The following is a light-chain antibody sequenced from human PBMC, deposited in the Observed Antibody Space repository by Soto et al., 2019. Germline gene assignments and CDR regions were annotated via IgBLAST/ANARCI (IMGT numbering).Light chain of an antibody. Sequence: QSALTQPRSVSGSPGQSVTISCTGTSSDVGGYDYVSWYQQHPRKAPQLMIYDVTKRPSGVPDRFSGSKSGNTASLTISGLQAEDEADYYCCSYAGSYVFGTGTKLTVL. CDR1: SSDVGGYDY. CDR3: CSYAGSYV. V-gene: IGLV2-11*01. J-gene: IGLJ1*01. CDR2: DVT.